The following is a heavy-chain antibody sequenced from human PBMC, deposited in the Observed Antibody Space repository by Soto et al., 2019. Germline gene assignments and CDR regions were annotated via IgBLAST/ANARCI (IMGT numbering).Heavy chain of an antibody. D-gene: IGHD1-7*01. Sequence: ASVKVSCKASGGTFSSYTISWVRQAPGQGLEWMGRIIPILGIANYAQKFQGRVTITEDKSTSTAYMELSSLRSEDTAVYYCARDPVNWNYADSGDYWGQGTLVTVSS. J-gene: IGHJ4*02. CDR2: IIPILGIA. CDR3: ARDPVNWNYADSGDY. CDR1: GGTFSSYT. V-gene: IGHV1-69*04.